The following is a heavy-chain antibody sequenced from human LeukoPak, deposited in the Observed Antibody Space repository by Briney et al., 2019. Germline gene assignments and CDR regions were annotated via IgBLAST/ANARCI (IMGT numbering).Heavy chain of an antibody. CDR3: ARDSRITMVRGVTSWGMDV. CDR2: ISYDGSNK. V-gene: IGHV3-30-3*01. Sequence: RSGGSLRLSCAASGFTFSSHAMHWVRQAPGKGLEWVAVISYDGSNKYYADSVKGRFTISRDNSKNTLYLQMNSLRAEDTAVYYCARDSRITMVRGVTSWGMDVWGQGTTVTVSS. CDR1: GFTFSSHA. J-gene: IGHJ6*02. D-gene: IGHD3-10*01.